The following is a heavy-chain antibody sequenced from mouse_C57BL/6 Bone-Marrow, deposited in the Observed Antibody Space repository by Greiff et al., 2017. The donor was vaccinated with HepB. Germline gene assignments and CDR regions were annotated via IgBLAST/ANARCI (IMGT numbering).Heavy chain of an antibody. Sequence: DVKLQESGAELVRPGASVKLSCTASGFNIKDDYMHWVKQRPEQGLEWIGWIDPENGDTEYASKFQGKATITADTSSNTAYLQLSSLTSEDTAVYYCTTDYPLAYWGQGTLVTVSA. CDR3: TTDYPLAY. CDR1: GFNIKDDY. J-gene: IGHJ3*01. CDR2: IDPENGDT. V-gene: IGHV14-4*01. D-gene: IGHD2-13*01.